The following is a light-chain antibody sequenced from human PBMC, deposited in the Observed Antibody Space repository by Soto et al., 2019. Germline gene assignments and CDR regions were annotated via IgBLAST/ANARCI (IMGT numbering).Light chain of an antibody. J-gene: IGKJ1*01. CDR1: QSVSSD. V-gene: IGKV3D-15*01. Sequence: EIVMTQSPATLSVSPGERATLSCRASQSVSSDLAWYHQKPGQAPRLLIYAASSRATGIPDRFGGSGSGTDFALTISRLEPEDFAVYFCQQYNIWPLWTFGQGTKVDIK. CDR3: QQYNIWPLWT. CDR2: AAS.